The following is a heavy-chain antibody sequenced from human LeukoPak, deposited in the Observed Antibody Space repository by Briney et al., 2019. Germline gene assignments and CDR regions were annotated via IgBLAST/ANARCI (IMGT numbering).Heavy chain of an antibody. CDR2: ISDSGSTK. D-gene: IGHD3-22*01. Sequence: GGSLRLSCAASGFTFSSYEMNWVRQAPGKGLEWVSYISDSGSTKYYADSVKGRFTISRDNAKNSMYLQMNSLRAEDTAVYYCARDHGIVVVPSSVDYWGQGTLVTVSS. V-gene: IGHV3-48*03. CDR1: GFTFSSYE. J-gene: IGHJ4*02. CDR3: ARDHGIVVVPSSVDY.